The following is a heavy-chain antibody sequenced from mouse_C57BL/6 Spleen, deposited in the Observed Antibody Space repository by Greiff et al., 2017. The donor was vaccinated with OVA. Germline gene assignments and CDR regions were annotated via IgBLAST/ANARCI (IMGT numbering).Heavy chain of an antibody. Sequence: QVQLQQPGAELVKPGASVKLSCKASGYTFTSYWMQWVKQRPGQGLEWIGEIDPSDSYTNYNQKFKGKATLTVDTSSSTAYMQLSSLTSEDSAVYYCARWKTAIDYWGQGTTLTVSS. CDR1: GYTFTSYW. D-gene: IGHD6-1*02. V-gene: IGHV1-50*01. CDR2: IDPSDSYT. CDR3: ARWKTAIDY. J-gene: IGHJ2*01.